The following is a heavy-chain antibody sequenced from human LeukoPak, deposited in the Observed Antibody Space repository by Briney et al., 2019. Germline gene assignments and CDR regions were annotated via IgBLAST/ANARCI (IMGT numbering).Heavy chain of an antibody. CDR3: ARAGRYYRGAFDI. J-gene: IGHJ3*02. CDR1: GFTVSSNY. D-gene: IGHD3-10*01. CDR2: IYSGGST. V-gene: IGHV3-53*01. Sequence: GGSLRLSCAASGFTVSSNYMSWVRQAPGKGLEWVSVIYSGGSTYYADSVKGRFTISRDNSKNTLYLQMNSLRAEDTAVYYCARAGRYYRGAFDIWGQGTMVTVSS.